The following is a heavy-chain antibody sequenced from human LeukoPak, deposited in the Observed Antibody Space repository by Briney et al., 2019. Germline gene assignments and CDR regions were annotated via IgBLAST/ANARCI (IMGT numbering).Heavy chain of an antibody. V-gene: IGHV1-2*02. Sequence: ASVKVSCKASGYTFTGYYVHWVRQAPGQGLEWMGWINPNSGGTNYAQKFQGRVTMTRDTSINTAYMELSRLKSDDTAVYYCANLPLNSGVDYWGQGTLVTVSS. CDR1: GYTFTGYY. J-gene: IGHJ4*02. CDR3: ANLPLNSGVDY. D-gene: IGHD1-26*01. CDR2: INPNSGGT.